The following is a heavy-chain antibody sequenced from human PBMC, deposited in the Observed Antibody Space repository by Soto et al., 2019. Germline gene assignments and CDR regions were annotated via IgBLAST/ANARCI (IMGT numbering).Heavy chain of an antibody. V-gene: IGHV3-23*01. CDR2: ISGSGGST. CDR3: AKDSDSSSWPYYFDY. CDR1: VFTFISYA. D-gene: IGHD6-13*01. Sequence: GWSLRLSCASSVFTFISYAMSWVRQAPGKGLEWVSAISGSGGSTYYADSVKGRFTISSDNSKNTLYLQMNSLRAEDTAVYYCAKDSDSSSWPYYFDYWGQGTLVTVSS. J-gene: IGHJ4*02.